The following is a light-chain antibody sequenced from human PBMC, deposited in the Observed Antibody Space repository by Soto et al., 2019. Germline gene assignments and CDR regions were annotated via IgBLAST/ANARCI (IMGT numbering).Light chain of an antibody. J-gene: IGLJ3*02. CDR1: SSDVGGYDY. CDR2: GVN. V-gene: IGLV2-11*01. Sequence: QSVLTQPRAVSGSPGQSVTISCSGTSSDVGGYDYVSWYQQHPGKAPKLMIYGVNKRPSGVPDRFSGSKSGNTASLTISGLQAEDEADYYCCSYAGSYIWVFGGGTQLTVL. CDR3: CSYAGSYIWV.